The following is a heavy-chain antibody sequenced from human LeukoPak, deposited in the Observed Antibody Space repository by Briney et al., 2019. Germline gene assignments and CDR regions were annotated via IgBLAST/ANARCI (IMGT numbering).Heavy chain of an antibody. CDR1: GKTLSDLS. V-gene: IGHV1-24*01. D-gene: IGHD5-18*01. CDR2: SDPEDGER. CDR3: VTGFTTMAVDYFDY. Sequence: GASAKVSCKVSGKTLSDLSIHWLRQPPGKGLEWLGGSDPEDGERIYAQMFQGRVTMTEDTSIDTAYMELSSLRSEDTAVYYCVTGFTTMAVDYFDYWAREPWSPSPQ. J-gene: IGHJ4*02.